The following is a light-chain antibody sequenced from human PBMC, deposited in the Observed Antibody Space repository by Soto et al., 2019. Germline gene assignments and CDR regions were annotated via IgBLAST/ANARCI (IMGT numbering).Light chain of an antibody. CDR1: SSNIGGNP. V-gene: IGLV1-44*01. CDR2: NNN. CDR3: AAWHDSLNGPV. Sequence: QSALTQPPSASGTLGQRVTISCSGSSSNIGGNPVNWYQQLPGTAPKLLIYNNNQRPSGVPDRFSGSKSGTSASLAISGLQSEDEADYYCAAWHDSLNGPVFGGGTK. J-gene: IGLJ3*02.